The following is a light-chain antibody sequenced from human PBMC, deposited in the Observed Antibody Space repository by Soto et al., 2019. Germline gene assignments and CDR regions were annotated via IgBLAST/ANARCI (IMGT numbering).Light chain of an antibody. CDR1: QIISSTY. CDR3: QHYGTSLYT. Sequence: DIVLTQSPGTLSLSPGERATLSCRASQIISSTYLGWYQQKPGQAPRRLIYGASSRATGIPDRFSGSGSGTDFTLTISRLEPEDFAVYYCQHYGTSLYTFGQGTKLEIK. CDR2: GAS. V-gene: IGKV3-20*01. J-gene: IGKJ2*01.